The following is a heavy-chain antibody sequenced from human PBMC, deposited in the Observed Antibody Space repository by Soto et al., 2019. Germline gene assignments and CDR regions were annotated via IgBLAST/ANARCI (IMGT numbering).Heavy chain of an antibody. CDR2: IWYEGRNK. CDR3: ARGREVGGTLGAFDI. Sequence: QVQLVESGGVVVQPGRSLRLSCAASGFTFSSYGLHWVRQAPGKGLEWVAFIWYEGRNKYYADSVKGRFTISRDNSKNMVHLEMNSLRGEDTAVYYCARGREVGGTLGAFDIWGQGTRVTFSS. V-gene: IGHV3-33*01. J-gene: IGHJ3*02. CDR1: GFTFSSYG. D-gene: IGHD1-26*01.